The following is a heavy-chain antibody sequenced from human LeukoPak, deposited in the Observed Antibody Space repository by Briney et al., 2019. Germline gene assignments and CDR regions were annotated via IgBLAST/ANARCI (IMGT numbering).Heavy chain of an antibody. J-gene: IGHJ5*02. CDR1: GGSISSSSYY. CDR3: ARHIPPAAVTGRVGWFDP. Sequence: PSETLSLTCTVSGGSISSSSYYWGWIRQPPGKGLEWIGSIYYSGSTYYNPSLKSRVTISVDTSKNQFSLKLSSVTAADTAVYYCARHIPPAAVTGRVGWFDPWGQGTLVTVSS. D-gene: IGHD6-19*01. V-gene: IGHV4-39*01. CDR2: IYYSGST.